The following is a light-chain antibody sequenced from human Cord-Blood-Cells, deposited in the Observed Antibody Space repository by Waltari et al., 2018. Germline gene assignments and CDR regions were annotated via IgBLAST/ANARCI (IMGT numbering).Light chain of an antibody. V-gene: IGKV3-11*01. J-gene: IGKJ4*01. CDR2: DAS. Sequence: EMVLTQSPATLSLSPGDRATLSCRASQRVSSYLAWYQQKPGPAPRLLIYDASNRATGIPARFSGSGSGTDFTLTISSLEPEDFAVYYCQQRSNWLTFGGGTKVEIK. CDR1: QRVSSY. CDR3: QQRSNWLT.